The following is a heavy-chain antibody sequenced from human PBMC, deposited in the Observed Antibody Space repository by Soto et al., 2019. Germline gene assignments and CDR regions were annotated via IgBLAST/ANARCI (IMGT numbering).Heavy chain of an antibody. J-gene: IGHJ6*02. CDR3: AVYRIAAAGKGDIGYYYYYGMDV. D-gene: IGHD6-13*01. CDR2: IIPIFGTA. Sequence: SVKVSCKASGGTFSSYAISWVRQAPGQGLEWMGGIIPIFGTANYAQKFQGRVTITADESTSTAYMELSSLRSEDTAVYYCAVYRIAAAGKGDIGYYYYYGMDVWGQGTTVTVSS. CDR1: GGTFSSYA. V-gene: IGHV1-69*13.